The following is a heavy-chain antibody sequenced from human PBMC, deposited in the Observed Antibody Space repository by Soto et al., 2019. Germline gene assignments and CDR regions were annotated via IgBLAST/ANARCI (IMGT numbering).Heavy chain of an antibody. CDR1: GGSFSGYY. V-gene: IGHV4-34*01. J-gene: IGHJ5*01. CDR2: INHSGST. CDR3: ARGRGRFSSSWWFDS. D-gene: IGHD6-13*01. Sequence: PSETLSLTCAVYGGSFSGYYWSWIRQPPGKGLEWIGEINHSGSTNYNPSLKSRVTISVDTSKNQFSLKLSSVTAADTAVYYCARGRGRFSSSWWFDSWGQGTLVTVSS.